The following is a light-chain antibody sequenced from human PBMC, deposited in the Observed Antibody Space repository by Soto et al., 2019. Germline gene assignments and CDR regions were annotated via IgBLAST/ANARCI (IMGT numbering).Light chain of an antibody. CDR2: SNN. CDR3: AAWDDSLSGLV. J-gene: IGLJ1*01. V-gene: IGLV1-44*01. CDR1: SSNIGRDT. Sequence: QSVLTQPPSASGTPGQRVIISCSGSSSNIGRDTVNWYRQFPGTAPKLLIYSNNQRPSGVPDRFSGSKSGTSASLAISGLRSEDEADYYCAAWDDSLSGLVFGTGTKVTVL.